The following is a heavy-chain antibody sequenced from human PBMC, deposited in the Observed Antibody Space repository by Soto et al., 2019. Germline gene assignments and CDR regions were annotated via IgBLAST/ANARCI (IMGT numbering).Heavy chain of an antibody. D-gene: IGHD2-8*01. CDR2: AYYGGNT. CDR3: AKHLSAWLRMVSFDV. V-gene: IGHV4-59*08. CDR1: GGSISSYY. J-gene: IGHJ3*01. Sequence: QVQLQESGPGLVKPSETLSLTCTVSGGSISSYYWSWIRQPPGKGLEWIGYAYYGGNTNYNPSLQSRVCISVYTSKSQFALSLNSLTVADTAVYYCAKHLSAWLRMVSFDVWGPGTLVTGSS.